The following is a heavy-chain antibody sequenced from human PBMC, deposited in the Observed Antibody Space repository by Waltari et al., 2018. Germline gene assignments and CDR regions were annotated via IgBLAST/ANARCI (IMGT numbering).Heavy chain of an antibody. V-gene: IGHV3-49*03. CDR3: TTSWYSSAWYFGY. Sequence: EVQLVESGGGLVQPGRSLRLSCSASGFTFGNCGLHWFRQAPGKGLDWVGFIRSKAYGGTTEYAASVKGRFTLSRDDSKSIAYLQMNSLKTKDTALYYCTTSWYSSAWYFGYWGQGTLVTVSS. CDR2: IRSKAYGGTT. CDR1: GFTFGNCG. D-gene: IGHD6-19*01. J-gene: IGHJ4*02.